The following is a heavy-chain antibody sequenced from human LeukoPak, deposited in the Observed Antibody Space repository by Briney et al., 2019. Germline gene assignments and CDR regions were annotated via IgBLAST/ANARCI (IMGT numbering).Heavy chain of an antibody. V-gene: IGHV3-30*18. CDR1: GFTFSSYG. Sequence: GRSLRLSCAASGFTFSSYGMYWVRQAPGKGLEWVAVIWYGGRNKYYADSVKGRFTISRDNSKNTLYLQMNSLRAEDTAVYYCAKDRCSSTSCYDDAFDIWGQGTMVTVSS. J-gene: IGHJ3*02. D-gene: IGHD2-2*01. CDR2: IWYGGRNK. CDR3: AKDRCSSTSCYDDAFDI.